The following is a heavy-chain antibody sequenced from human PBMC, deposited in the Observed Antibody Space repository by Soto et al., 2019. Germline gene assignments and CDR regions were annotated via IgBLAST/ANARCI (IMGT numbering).Heavy chain of an antibody. J-gene: IGHJ6*02. D-gene: IGHD3-9*01. V-gene: IGHV4-31*03. CDR1: GGSISSGGYY. CDR3: ARDLGSFDWLLGPGMDV. Sequence: SETLARTCTVSGGSISSGGYYWIWIRQHPGKGLEWIGYIYYSGSTYYNPSLKSRVTISVDTSKNQFSLKLSSVTAADTAVYYCARDLGSFDWLLGPGMDVWGQGTTVTVSS. CDR2: IYYSGST.